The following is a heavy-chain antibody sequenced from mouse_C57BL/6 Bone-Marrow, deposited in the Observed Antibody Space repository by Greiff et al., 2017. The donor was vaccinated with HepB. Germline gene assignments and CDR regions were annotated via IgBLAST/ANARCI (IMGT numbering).Heavy chain of an antibody. CDR3: APTAQATY. D-gene: IGHD3-2*02. Sequence: QVQLKESGPELVKPGASVKISCKASGYAFSSSWMNWVKQRPGKGLEWIGRICPGDGDTNYNGKFKGKATLTADKSSSTAYMQLSSLTSEDSAVYFCAPTAQATYWGQGTLVTVSA. CDR1: GYAFSSSW. V-gene: IGHV1-82*01. CDR2: ICPGDGDT. J-gene: IGHJ3*01.